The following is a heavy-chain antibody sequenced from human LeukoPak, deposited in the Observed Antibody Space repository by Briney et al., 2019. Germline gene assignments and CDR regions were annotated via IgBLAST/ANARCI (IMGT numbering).Heavy chain of an antibody. J-gene: IGHJ4*02. CDR1: GYTFTSYD. CDR2: ISAFNGNT. D-gene: IGHD4-17*01. CDR3: AREDRRYGLPRY. Sequence: ASVKVSCKASGYTFTSYDISWVRQAPGQGLEWMGWISAFNGNTNYAQKLQGRVTMTTDTSTSTAYMELRSLRSEDTAVYYCAREDRRYGLPRYWGQGTLVTVSS. V-gene: IGHV1-18*01.